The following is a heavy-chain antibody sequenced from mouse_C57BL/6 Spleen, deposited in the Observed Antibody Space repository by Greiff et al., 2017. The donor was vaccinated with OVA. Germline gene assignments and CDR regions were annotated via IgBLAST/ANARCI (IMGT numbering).Heavy chain of an antibody. V-gene: IGHV7-3*01. CDR2: IRNKANGYTT. CDR1: GFTFTDYY. J-gene: IGHJ1*03. CDR3: ARYRYYDPCCFDV. Sequence: DVHLVESGGGLVQPGGSLSLSCAASGFTFTDYYMSWVRQPPGKALEWLGFIRNKANGYTTEYSASVKGRFTISRDNSQSILYLQMNALRAEDSATYYGARYRYYDPCCFDVWGTGTTVTVSS. D-gene: IGHD1-1*01.